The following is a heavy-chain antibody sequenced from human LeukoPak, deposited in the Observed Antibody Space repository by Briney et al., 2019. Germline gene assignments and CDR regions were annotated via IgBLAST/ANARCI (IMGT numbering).Heavy chain of an antibody. CDR2: IYLYGTT. D-gene: IGHD4-23*01. J-gene: IGHJ4*02. CDR3: ARHQITTIVTGLFDY. V-gene: IGHV4-4*02. CDR1: AGSISSSSW. Sequence: SETLSLTCSVSAGSISSSSWWSWVRQSPVKGLEWIGEIYLYGTTNYNPSLKSRVTMSVDRSKNQFSLKLSSVTAADTAVYYCARHQITTIVTGLFDYWGQGTLVAVSS.